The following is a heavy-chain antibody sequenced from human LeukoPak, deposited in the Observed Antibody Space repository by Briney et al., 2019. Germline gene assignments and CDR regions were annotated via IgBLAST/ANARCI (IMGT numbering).Heavy chain of an antibody. Sequence: SETLSLTCTVSGGSISSSSYYWGWIRRPPGKGLEWIGSIYYSGSTYYNPSLKSRVTISVDTSKNQFSLKLSSVTAADTAVYYCARLDYSNFWFDPWGQGTLVTVSS. CDR3: ARLDYSNFWFDP. V-gene: IGHV4-39*07. D-gene: IGHD4-11*01. J-gene: IGHJ5*02. CDR1: GGSISSSSYY. CDR2: IYYSGST.